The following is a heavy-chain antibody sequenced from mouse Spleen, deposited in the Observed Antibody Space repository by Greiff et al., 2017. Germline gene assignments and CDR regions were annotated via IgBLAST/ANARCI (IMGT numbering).Heavy chain of an antibody. CDR3: ARDGTYGFDY. CDR1: GFTFSDFY. CDR2: SRNKANDYTT. V-gene: IGHV7-1*01. J-gene: IGHJ2*01. Sequence: EVQGVESGGGLVQAGRSLRLSCATSGFTFSDFYMEWVRQAPGKGLEWIAASRNKANDYTTEYSASVKGRFIVSRDTSQSILYLQMNALRAEDTAIYYCARDGTYGFDYWGQGTTLTVSS. D-gene: IGHD1-1*01.